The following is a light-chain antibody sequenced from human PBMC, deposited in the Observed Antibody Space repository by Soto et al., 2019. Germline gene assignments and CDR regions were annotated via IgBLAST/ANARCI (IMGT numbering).Light chain of an antibody. J-gene: IGLJ1*01. Sequence: QSVLTQPASVSGSPGQSITISCIGTSSDVGGYNLVSCYQHHPGRVPKLRIYEGTKRPSGVSSRFSGSKSPNAASLTISELQAEDEAHYSCCSYAGNSRTFGSGTKVTV. CDR3: CSYAGNSRT. CDR2: EGT. V-gene: IGLV2-23*01. CDR1: SSDVGGYNL.